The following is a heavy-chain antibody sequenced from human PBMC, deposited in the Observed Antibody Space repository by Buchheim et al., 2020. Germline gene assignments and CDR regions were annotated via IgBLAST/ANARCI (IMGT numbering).Heavy chain of an antibody. CDR3: ARDGYSSSLMGRYYYYYYGMDV. Sequence: QVQLVESGGGVVQPGRSLRLSCAASGFTFSSYAMHWVRQAPGKGLEWVTVISYDGSNKYYADSVKGRFTISRDNSKNTLYLQMNSLRAEDTAVYYCARDGYSSSLMGRYYYYYYGMDVWGQGTT. D-gene: IGHD6-6*01. J-gene: IGHJ6*02. CDR2: ISYDGSNK. V-gene: IGHV3-30-3*01. CDR1: GFTFSSYA.